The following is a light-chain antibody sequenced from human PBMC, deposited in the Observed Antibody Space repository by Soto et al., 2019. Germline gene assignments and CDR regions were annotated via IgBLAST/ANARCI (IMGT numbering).Light chain of an antibody. J-gene: IGKJ2*01. Sequence: EIVLTQSPVTLSLSPGERATLSCRASQSVSSYLAWYQQKPGQAPRLLIYDASNRATGIPARFSGSGSGTDFTLTISSLEPEDFAVYYCQQRGNWPYTFGQGTKLEIK. CDR3: QQRGNWPYT. V-gene: IGKV3-11*01. CDR1: QSVSSY. CDR2: DAS.